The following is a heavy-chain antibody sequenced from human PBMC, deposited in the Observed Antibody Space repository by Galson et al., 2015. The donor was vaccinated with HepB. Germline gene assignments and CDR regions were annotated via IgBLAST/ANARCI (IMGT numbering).Heavy chain of an antibody. Sequence: SLRLSCAASGFTFSAFAMHWVRQTPGKGLEWVALVSSDENNIYYADSVRGRFTISRDNSNNRLYLQMTSVRADDTATYYCAKGRGWYTGFDSWGQGALVTVSS. V-gene: IGHV3-30*14. CDR2: VSSDENNI. CDR1: GFTFSAFA. CDR3: AKGRGWYTGFDS. D-gene: IGHD6-19*01. J-gene: IGHJ4*02.